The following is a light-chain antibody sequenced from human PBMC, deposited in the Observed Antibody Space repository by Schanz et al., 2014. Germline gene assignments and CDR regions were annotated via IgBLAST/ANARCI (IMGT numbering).Light chain of an antibody. CDR3: SSYTSSSTLV. V-gene: IGLV2-14*03. Sequence: QSALTQPRSVSGSPGQLVTISCTGTRSDVGGYNYVSWYQQYPGKAPKLMIYDVSNRPSGVSNRFSGSKSGNTASLTISGLQAEDEADYYCSSYTSSSTLVFGGGTKLTVL. CDR2: DVS. J-gene: IGLJ3*02. CDR1: RSDVGGYNY.